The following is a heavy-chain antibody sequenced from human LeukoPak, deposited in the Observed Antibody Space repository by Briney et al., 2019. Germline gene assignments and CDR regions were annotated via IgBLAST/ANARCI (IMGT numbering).Heavy chain of an antibody. D-gene: IGHD2-15*01. J-gene: IGHJ5*02. CDR1: GGTFSSYA. V-gene: IGHV1-69*04. CDR2: IIPILGIA. Sequence: SVKVSCKASGGTFSSYAISWVRQAPGQGLEWMGRIIPILGIANYAQKFQGRVTITADKSTSTAYMELSSLRSEDTAVYYCARAGGSSNWFDPWGQGTLVTVSS. CDR3: ARAGGSSNWFDP.